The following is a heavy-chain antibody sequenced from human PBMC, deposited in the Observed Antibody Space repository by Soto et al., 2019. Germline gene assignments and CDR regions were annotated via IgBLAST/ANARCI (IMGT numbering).Heavy chain of an antibody. CDR1: GFIFSSYW. Sequence: EAQLVESGGGLVQPGGSLRLSCAASGFIFSSYWMHWVRQAPGKGLGWLSRINPDGSSTNYVDSVKGRFTISRDNAKNTLYVQMNSLRGEDTAVYSCARGERATTGYWGQGTLVTVSS. J-gene: IGHJ4*02. V-gene: IGHV3-74*01. CDR3: ARGERATTGY. CDR2: INPDGSST. D-gene: IGHD1-1*01.